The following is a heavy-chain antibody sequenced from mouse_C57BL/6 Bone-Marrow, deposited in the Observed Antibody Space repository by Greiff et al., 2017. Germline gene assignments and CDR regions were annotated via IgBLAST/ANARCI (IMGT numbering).Heavy chain of an antibody. V-gene: IGHV5-17*01. CDR3: ARDSSGPSY. CDR2: ISSGSSTI. Sequence: DVMLVESGGGLVKPGGSLKLSCAASGFPFSDYGMHWVRQAPEKGLAWVAYISSGSSTIYYADTVKGRFTISRDNAKHTLFLQMTSLRSEDTAMYYCARDSSGPSYWGQVTTLTVSS. J-gene: IGHJ2*01. CDR1: GFPFSDYG. D-gene: IGHD3-2*02.